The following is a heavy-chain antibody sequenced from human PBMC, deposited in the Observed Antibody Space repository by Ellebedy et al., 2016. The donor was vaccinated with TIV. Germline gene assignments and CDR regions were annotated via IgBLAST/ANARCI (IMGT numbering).Heavy chain of an antibody. CDR3: ARQGGTGSGSYYKG. V-gene: IGHV4-59*08. D-gene: IGHD3-10*01. CDR2: IYYSGST. J-gene: IGHJ4*02. CDR1: GGSISSYY. Sequence: MPSETLSLTCTVSGGSISSYYWSWIRQPPGKGLEWIGYIYYSGSTNYNPSLKSRVTISVDTSKNQFSLKLSSVTAADTAVYYCARQGGTGSGSYYKGWGQGTLVTVSS.